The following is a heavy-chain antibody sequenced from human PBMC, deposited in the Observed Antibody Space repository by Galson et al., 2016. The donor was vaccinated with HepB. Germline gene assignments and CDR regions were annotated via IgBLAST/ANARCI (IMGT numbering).Heavy chain of an antibody. J-gene: IGHJ4*02. V-gene: IGHV1-18*04. CDR1: GYTFTSYD. Sequence: SVKVSCKASGYTFTSYDISWVRQAPGQGLEWMAWISTKNGNTNYARKVQGRVTVTKDTSTNTAYMELRSLRSDDTAMYFCVRGPPGGWGQWGQGTLATVSS. CDR2: ISTKNGNT. CDR3: VRGPPGGWGQ. D-gene: IGHD5-12*01.